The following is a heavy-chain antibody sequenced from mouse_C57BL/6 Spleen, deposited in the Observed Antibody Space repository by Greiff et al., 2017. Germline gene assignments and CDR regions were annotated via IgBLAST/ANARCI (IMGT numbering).Heavy chain of an antibody. CDR3: ANTYYYGTPFYAMDY. D-gene: IGHD1-1*01. CDR2: IYPGDGDT. Sequence: VQLQQSGAELVKPGASVKISCKASGYAFSSYWMNWVKQRPGKGLEWIGQIYPGDGDTNYNGKFKGKATLTADKSSSTAYMQLSSLTSEDSAVYYCANTYYYGTPFYAMDYWGQGTSVTVSS. V-gene: IGHV1-80*01. CDR1: GYAFSSYW. J-gene: IGHJ4*01.